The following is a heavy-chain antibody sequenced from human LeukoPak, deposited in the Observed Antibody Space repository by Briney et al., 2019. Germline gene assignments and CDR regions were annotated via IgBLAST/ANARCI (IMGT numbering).Heavy chain of an antibody. Sequence: PSETLSLTCAVYGGSFSGYYWSWIRQPPGKGLEWIGEINHSGSTNYNPSLKSRVTISADTSKNQFSLKLSSVTAADTAVYYCARSVWFGESGDWGQGTLVTVSS. CDR1: GGSFSGYY. J-gene: IGHJ4*02. D-gene: IGHD3-10*01. V-gene: IGHV4-34*01. CDR2: INHSGST. CDR3: ARSVWFGESGD.